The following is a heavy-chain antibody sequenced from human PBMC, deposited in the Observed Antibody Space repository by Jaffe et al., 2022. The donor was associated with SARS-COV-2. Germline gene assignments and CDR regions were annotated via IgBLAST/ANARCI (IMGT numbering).Heavy chain of an antibody. J-gene: IGHJ6*02. Sequence: QVQLVESGGGLVKPGGSLRLSCAASGFTFSDYYMSWIRQAPGKGLEWVSYISSSSSYTNYADSVKGRFTISRDNAKNSLYLQMNSLRAEDTAVYYCARDAVNYDSSGYYYGMDVWGQGTTVTVSS. CDR2: ISSSSSYT. CDR1: GFTFSDYY. V-gene: IGHV3-11*06. CDR3: ARDAVNYDSSGYYYGMDV. D-gene: IGHD3-22*01.